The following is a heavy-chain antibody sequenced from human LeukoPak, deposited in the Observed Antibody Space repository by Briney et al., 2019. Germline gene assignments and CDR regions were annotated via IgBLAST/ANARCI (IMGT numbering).Heavy chain of an antibody. V-gene: IGHV3-53*01. CDR3: ARLNYDFWSGYSLDP. CDR1: GFTVSSHY. Sequence: GGSLRLSCAASGFTVSSHYMSWVRQAPGKGLEWVSVIYSGGNTYYADSVKGRFTISRDNAKNSLYLQMNSLRAEDTAVYYCARLNYDFWSGYSLDPWGQGTLVTVSS. D-gene: IGHD3-3*01. J-gene: IGHJ5*02. CDR2: IYSGGNT.